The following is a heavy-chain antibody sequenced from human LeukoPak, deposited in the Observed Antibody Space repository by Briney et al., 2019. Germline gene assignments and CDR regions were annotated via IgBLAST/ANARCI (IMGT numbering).Heavy chain of an antibody. D-gene: IGHD3-10*01. J-gene: IGHJ5*02. CDR2: IIPIFGTA. V-gene: IGHV1-69*05. CDR3: ARYYYGSGKDWFDP. CDR1: GGTFSSYA. Sequence: GSSVKVSCKASGGTFSSYAISWVRQAPGQGLEWMGGIIPIFGTANYAQKFQGRVTITTDESTSTAYMELSSLSSEDTAVYYCARYYYGSGKDWFDPWGQGTLVTVSS.